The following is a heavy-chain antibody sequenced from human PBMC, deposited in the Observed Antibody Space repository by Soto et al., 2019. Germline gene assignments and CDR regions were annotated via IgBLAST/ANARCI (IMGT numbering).Heavy chain of an antibody. V-gene: IGHV3-48*02. CDR1: GFTFSNSG. CDR2: ISASSRTI. CDR3: ASERYNSCLNYY. D-gene: IGHD6-19*01. Sequence: EVHLVESGGDLAQPGGSLRLSCAASGFTFSNSGMTWVRQAPGKGLEWVSYISASSRTIYYADSVKGRFTISRDNAKNSVYLQMSSLRDDDTAVYFCASERYNSCLNYYWGQGTLVTVSS. J-gene: IGHJ4*02.